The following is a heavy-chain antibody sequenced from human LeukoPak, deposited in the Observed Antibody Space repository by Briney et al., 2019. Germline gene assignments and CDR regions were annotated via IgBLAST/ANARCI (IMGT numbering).Heavy chain of an antibody. CDR3: ARDGQDIGPYGFDY. J-gene: IGHJ4*02. V-gene: IGHV3-66*01. D-gene: IGHD4-17*01. Sequence: GGSLRLSCATSGFIVNSNFMSWVRQAPGKGLEWVSVLYSGGRTQYADSVNGRFTISKDSSKNTAYLQMNSVRVEDTAVYYCARDGQDIGPYGFDYWGQGTLVTVSS. CDR2: LYSGGRT. CDR1: GFIVNSNF.